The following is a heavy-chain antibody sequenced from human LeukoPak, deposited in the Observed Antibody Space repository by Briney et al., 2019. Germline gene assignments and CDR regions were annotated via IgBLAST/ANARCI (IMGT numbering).Heavy chain of an antibody. CDR1: GYTFTGYY. J-gene: IGHJ4*02. V-gene: IGHV1-2*02. CDR3: ARPYCSSTRCLWYFDY. CDR2: INPNSGGT. D-gene: IGHD2-2*01. Sequence: GASVKVSCKASGYTFTGYYMHWVRQAPGQGLEWMGWINPNSGGTNYAQKFQGRVTMTRDTSISTAYMELSRLRSDDTAVYYCARPYCSSTRCLWYFDYWGQGTLVTVSS.